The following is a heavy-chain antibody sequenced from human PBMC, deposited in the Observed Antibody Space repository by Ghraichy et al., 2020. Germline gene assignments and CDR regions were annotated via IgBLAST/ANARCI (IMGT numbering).Heavy chain of an antibody. CDR2: IDAGGGRA. CDR3: AREMNKA. D-gene: IGHD2/OR15-2a*01. J-gene: IGHJ5*02. V-gene: IGHV3-74*01. CDR1: GFTLSDSW. Sequence: GGSLRLSCSDSGFTLSDSWMRWVRQPPGKGLMWVARIDAGGGRADYATSVKGRFTISRDNAKNMLYLQMDSLRVEDTGVYYCAREMNKAWGQGTLVTVSS.